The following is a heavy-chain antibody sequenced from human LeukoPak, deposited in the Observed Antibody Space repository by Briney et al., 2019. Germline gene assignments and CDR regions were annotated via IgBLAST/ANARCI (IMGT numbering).Heavy chain of an antibody. CDR2: IYTSGST. J-gene: IGHJ3*02. CDR1: GGSISSYY. Sequence: PSETLSLTCTVSGGSISSYYWSWIWQPAGKGLEWIGRIYTSGSTNYKPSLKSRVTMSVDTSKNQFSLKLSSVTAADTAIHYCARDVYSSGSYFALDIWGQGTVVTVSS. CDR3: ARDVYSSGSYFALDI. V-gene: IGHV4-4*07. D-gene: IGHD6-19*01.